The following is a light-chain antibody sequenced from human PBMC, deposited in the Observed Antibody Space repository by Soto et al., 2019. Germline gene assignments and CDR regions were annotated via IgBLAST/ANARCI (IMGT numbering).Light chain of an antibody. CDR2: AAS. Sequence: DIVMTQSPATLSLSPGERATLSCRASQSISGNLAWYQHKPGQAPRLLIDAASTSASGIPARFSGGGSGTEFSPTITSLQSEDFAIYYCQQYKNWPRMYNFGQGTRLEI. CDR3: QQYKNWPRMYN. V-gene: IGKV3-15*01. CDR1: QSISGN. J-gene: IGKJ2*01.